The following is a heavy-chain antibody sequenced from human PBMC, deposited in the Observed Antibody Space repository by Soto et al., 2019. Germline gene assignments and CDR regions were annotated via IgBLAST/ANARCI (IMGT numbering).Heavy chain of an antibody. D-gene: IGHD6-13*01. CDR1: GFTFSSYG. Sequence: PGGSLRLSCAASGFTFSSYGMHWVRQAPGKGLEWVAVIWYDGSNKYYADSVKGRFTISRDNSKNTLYLQMNSLRAEDTAVYYCARGLYSSSWYGIDYYYYGMDVWGQGTTVTVSS. CDR2: IWYDGSNK. CDR3: ARGLYSSSWYGIDYYYYGMDV. V-gene: IGHV3-33*01. J-gene: IGHJ6*02.